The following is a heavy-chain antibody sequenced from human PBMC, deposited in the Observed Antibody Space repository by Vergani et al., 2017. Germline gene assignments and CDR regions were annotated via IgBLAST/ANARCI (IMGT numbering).Heavy chain of an antibody. CDR2: IYYSGST. CDR3: ATTADGYITGKNYYYYGMDV. V-gene: IGHV4-59*01. D-gene: IGHD1-20*01. CDR1: GGSISSYY. J-gene: IGHJ6*02. Sequence: QVQLQESGPGLVKPSETLSLTCTVSGGSISSYYWSWIRQPPGKGLEWIGYIYYSGSTNYNPSLKSRVTISVDTSKNQFSLKLSSVTAADTAVYYCATTADGYITGKNYYYYGMDVWGQGTTVTVSS.